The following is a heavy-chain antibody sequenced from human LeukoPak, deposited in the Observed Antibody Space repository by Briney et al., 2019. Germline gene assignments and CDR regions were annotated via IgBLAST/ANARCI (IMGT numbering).Heavy chain of an antibody. Sequence: SETLSLTCTVSGGSISSYYRSWIRQPAGKGLEWIGRIYTSGSTNYNPSLKSRVTVSVDTSENQFSLKLSSVTAADTAVYYCARGYGDYIWFDPWGQGTLVTVSS. CDR3: ARGYGDYIWFDP. V-gene: IGHV4-4*07. CDR2: IYTSGST. CDR1: GGSISSYY. D-gene: IGHD4-17*01. J-gene: IGHJ5*02.